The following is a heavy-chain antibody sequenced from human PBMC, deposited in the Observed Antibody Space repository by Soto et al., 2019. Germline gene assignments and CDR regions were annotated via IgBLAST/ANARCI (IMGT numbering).Heavy chain of an antibody. CDR1: GYTFTGYY. CDR2: INPNSGGT. V-gene: IGHV1-2*02. Sequence: GASVKVSCKASGYTFTGYYMHWVRQAPGQGLEWMGWINPNSGGTNYAQKFQGRVTMTRDTSISTAYMELSRLRSDDTAVYYCARASRGYSGYDQYSFVYWGQGTLVTVSS. CDR3: ARASRGYSGYDQYSFVY. J-gene: IGHJ4*02. D-gene: IGHD5-12*01.